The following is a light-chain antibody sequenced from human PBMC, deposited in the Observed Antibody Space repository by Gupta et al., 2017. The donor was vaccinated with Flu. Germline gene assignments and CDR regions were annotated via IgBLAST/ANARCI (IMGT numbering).Light chain of an antibody. CDR3: QQYNNWPRT. V-gene: IGKV3-15*01. CDR2: DAS. CDR1: QNIGIN. Sequence: EILMTQSPATLSVSPGERATLSCRASQNIGINLAWYQQKPGQAPRLVIHDASTMATGIPARFSGSGSGTEFTLTISSLQSEDFAVYLCQQYNNWPRTFGQGTKVDIK. J-gene: IGKJ1*01.